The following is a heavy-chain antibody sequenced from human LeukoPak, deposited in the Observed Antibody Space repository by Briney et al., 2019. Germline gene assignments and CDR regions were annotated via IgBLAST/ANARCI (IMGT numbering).Heavy chain of an antibody. V-gene: IGHV3-21*01. Sequence: GESLRLSCAASGFTFSSYSMNWVRQTPGKGLEWVSSISSSSSYIYYADSVKGRFTISRDNAKNSLYLQMNSRRAEDTAVYYCARVLYSGYDSDYWGQGTLVTVSS. D-gene: IGHD5-12*01. CDR3: ARVLYSGYDSDY. J-gene: IGHJ4*02. CDR2: ISSSSSYI. CDR1: GFTFSSYS.